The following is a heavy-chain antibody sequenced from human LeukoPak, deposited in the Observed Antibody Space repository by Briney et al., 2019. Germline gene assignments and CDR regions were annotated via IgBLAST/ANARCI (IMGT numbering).Heavy chain of an antibody. CDR1: GFTFSRYA. D-gene: IGHD6-19*01. CDR2: VSGSGSST. CDR3: EKGGSPSGWYEINWFDP. V-gene: IGHV3-23*01. Sequence: PGGSLRLSCAASGFTFSRYAMSWVRQAPGKGLEWVSTVSGSGSSTFYADSVKGRFTISRDNSKNTLYLQMNSLRAEDTAVYYCEKGGSPSGWYEINWFDPWGQGTLVTVSS. J-gene: IGHJ5*02.